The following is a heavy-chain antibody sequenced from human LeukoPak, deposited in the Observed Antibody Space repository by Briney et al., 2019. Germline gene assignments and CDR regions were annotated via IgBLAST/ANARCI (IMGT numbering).Heavy chain of an antibody. CDR3: AKDFRGAAAGTTSDY. J-gene: IGHJ4*02. CDR2: ISGSGGST. D-gene: IGHD6-13*01. Sequence: PGRSLRLSCAASGFTFDDYAMHWVRQAPGKGLEWVSAISGSGGSTYYADSVKGRFTISRDNSKNTLYLQMNSLRAEDTAVYYCAKDFRGAAAGTTSDYWGQGTLVTVSS. V-gene: IGHV3-23*01. CDR1: GFTFDDYA.